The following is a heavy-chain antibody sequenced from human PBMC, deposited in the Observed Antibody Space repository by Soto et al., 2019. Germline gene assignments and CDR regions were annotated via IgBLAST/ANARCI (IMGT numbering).Heavy chain of an antibody. Sequence: LRLSGAASGFTFSSYAMHWVRHAPGKGLEWVAVISYDGSNKYYADSVKGRFTISRDNSKNTLYLQMNSLRAEDTAVYYCARDTDGLYWGQGTLVTVSS. CDR3: ARDTDGLY. V-gene: IGHV3-30-3*01. D-gene: IGHD6-25*01. CDR1: GFTFSSYA. J-gene: IGHJ4*02. CDR2: ISYDGSNK.